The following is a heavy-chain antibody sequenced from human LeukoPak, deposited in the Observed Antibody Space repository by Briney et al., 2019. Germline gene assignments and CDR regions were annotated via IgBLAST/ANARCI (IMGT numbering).Heavy chain of an antibody. V-gene: IGHV1-69*05. Sequence: ASVKVSCKASGYTFTGYYMHWVRQAPGQGLEWMGGIIPIFGTANYAQKFQGRVTITTDESTSTAYMELSSLRSEDTAVYYCARGGYPLPAYYYYMDVWGKGTTVTVSS. D-gene: IGHD2-15*01. CDR2: IIPIFGTA. CDR3: ARGGYPLPAYYYYMDV. J-gene: IGHJ6*03. CDR1: GYTFTGYY.